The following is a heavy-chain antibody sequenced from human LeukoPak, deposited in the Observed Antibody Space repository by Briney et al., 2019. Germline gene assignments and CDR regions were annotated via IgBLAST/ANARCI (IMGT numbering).Heavy chain of an antibody. D-gene: IGHD6-13*01. V-gene: IGHV4-34*01. J-gene: IGHJ4*02. CDR2: INHSGST. CDR1: GGSFSGYY. Sequence: PSETLSLTCAVYGGSFSGYYWSWIRQPPGKGLEWIGEINHSGSTNYNPSLKSRVTISVDTSKNQFSLKLSSVTAADTAVYYCARGLRFGYRSSWYNFDYWGQGTLVTVSS. CDR3: ARGLRFGYRSSWYNFDY.